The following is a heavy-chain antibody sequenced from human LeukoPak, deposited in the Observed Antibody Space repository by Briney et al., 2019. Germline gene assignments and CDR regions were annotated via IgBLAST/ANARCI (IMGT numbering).Heavy chain of an antibody. CDR3: AYCSSTSCYGGGIDY. CDR2: ISAYNGNT. D-gene: IGHD2-2*01. V-gene: IGHV1-18*01. CDR1: GYTFTSYG. J-gene: IGHJ4*02. Sequence: ASVKVSCKASGYTFTSYGISWVRQAPGQGLEWMGWISAYNGNTNYAQKLQGRVTMTTDTSTSTAYMELRSLRSDDTAVYYCAYCSSTSCYGGGIDYWGQGTLVTVSS.